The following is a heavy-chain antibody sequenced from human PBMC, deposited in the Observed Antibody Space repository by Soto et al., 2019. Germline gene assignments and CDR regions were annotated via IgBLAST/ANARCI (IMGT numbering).Heavy chain of an antibody. CDR2: IYYSGST. D-gene: IGHD5-18*01. CDR3: ARLMRSGYSYGLLTFDY. Sequence: SETLSLTCTVSGGSISSSIYYWGWIRHPPGKGLEWIGSIYYSGSTYYNPSLKSRVTISVDTSKNQFSLKLSSVTAADTAVYYCARLMRSGYSYGLLTFDYWGQGTLVTVSS. CDR1: GGSISSSIYY. J-gene: IGHJ4*02. V-gene: IGHV4-39*01.